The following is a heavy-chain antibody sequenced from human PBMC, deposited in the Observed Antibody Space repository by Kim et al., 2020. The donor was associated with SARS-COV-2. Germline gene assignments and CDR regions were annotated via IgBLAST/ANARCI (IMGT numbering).Heavy chain of an antibody. CDR2: IYYSGST. CDR3: ARGTVTRRFNYYYYCMDV. Sequence: SETLSLTCTVSGGSVSSGSYYWSWIRQPPGKGLEWIGYIYYSGSTNYNPSLKSRVTISVYTSKNQFSLKLSSVTAADTAVYYCARGTVTRRFNYYYYCMDVWGQGTTVTVSS. CDR1: GGSVSSGSYY. V-gene: IGHV4-61*01. D-gene: IGHD4-17*01. J-gene: IGHJ6*02.